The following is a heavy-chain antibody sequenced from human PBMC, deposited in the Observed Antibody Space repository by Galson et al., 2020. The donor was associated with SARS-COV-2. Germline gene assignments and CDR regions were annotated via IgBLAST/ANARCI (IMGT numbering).Heavy chain of an antibody. CDR3: ARMGYSNAYGLDV. V-gene: IGHV4-4*07. D-gene: IGHD4-4*01. CDR2: IYSTGST. Sequence: PSETLSLTCPVSGGSISSYFWSWIRQPAGKELEWIGRIYSTGSTIYNPSLKSRVTMSVDTSKNQFSLKLSSVTAADTAVYYCARMGYSNAYGLDVWGQGTTVTVSS. J-gene: IGHJ6*02. CDR1: GGSISSYF.